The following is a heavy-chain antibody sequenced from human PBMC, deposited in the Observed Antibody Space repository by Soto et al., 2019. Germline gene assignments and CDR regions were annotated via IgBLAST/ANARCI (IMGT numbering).Heavy chain of an antibody. Sequence: LSLTCTVSGGSISSYYWSWIRQPPGKGLEWIGYIYYSGSTNYNPSLKSRVTISVDTSKNQFSPKLSSVTAADTAVYYCARDYYDSSGYYPFDYWGQGTLVTVSS. CDR2: IYYSGST. V-gene: IGHV4-59*01. CDR1: GGSISSYY. J-gene: IGHJ4*02. CDR3: ARDYYDSSGYYPFDY. D-gene: IGHD3-22*01.